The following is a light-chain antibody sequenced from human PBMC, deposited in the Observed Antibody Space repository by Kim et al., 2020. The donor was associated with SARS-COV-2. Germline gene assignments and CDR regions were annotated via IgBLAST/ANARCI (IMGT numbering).Light chain of an antibody. J-gene: IGLJ1*01. CDR2: EDT. Sequence: GQSIPVSCTASSSDVGSYDLVSWYQQHPGKAPKLIIYEDTKRPSGVSNRFSGSKSGNTASLTISGLQAEDEAEYHCCSYAGTSTYVFGTGTKVTVL. V-gene: IGLV2-23*01. CDR1: SSDVGSYDL. CDR3: CSYAGTSTYV.